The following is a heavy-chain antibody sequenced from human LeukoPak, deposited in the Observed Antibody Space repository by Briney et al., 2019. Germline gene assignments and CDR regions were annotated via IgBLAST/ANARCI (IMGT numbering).Heavy chain of an antibody. CDR1: GGTFSSYA. CDR3: AREVYGDPSRWFDP. D-gene: IGHD4-17*01. J-gene: IGHJ5*02. CDR2: IIPIFGTV. V-gene: IGHV1-69*01. Sequence: ASVKVSCKASGGTFSSYAISWVRQAPGQGLEWMGGIIPIFGTVNYAQKFQGRVTITADESTSTAYMELSSLRSEDTAVYYCAREVYGDPSRWFDPWGQGTLVTVSS.